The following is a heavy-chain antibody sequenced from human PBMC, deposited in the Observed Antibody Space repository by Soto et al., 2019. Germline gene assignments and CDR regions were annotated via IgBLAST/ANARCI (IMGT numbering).Heavy chain of an antibody. CDR2: IYYSGST. CDR1: GGSISSYY. D-gene: IGHD6-6*01. J-gene: IGHJ4*02. Sequence: QVQLQESGPGLVKPSETLSLTCTVSGGSISSYYWSWIRQPPGKGLEWIGYIYYSGSTNYNPSLKSRVTISVDTSKNQFSLKLSSVTAADTAVYYCARHEYSSFPCFDYWGQGTLVTVSS. V-gene: IGHV4-59*01. CDR3: ARHEYSSFPCFDY.